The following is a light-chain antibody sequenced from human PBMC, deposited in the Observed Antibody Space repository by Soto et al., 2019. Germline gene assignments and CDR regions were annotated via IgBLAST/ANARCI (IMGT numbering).Light chain of an antibody. CDR2: TTS. CDR3: QQANSFPLT. V-gene: IGKV1D-12*01. Sequence: DIQMTQSPSSVSASVGDRVTITCRASQGINNWLAWYQQKPGKAPKLLIHTTSILQSGVPSRFSGSGSGTVFTLTISSLQPEDFATYYCQQANSFPLTFGGGTKVEIK. CDR1: QGINNW. J-gene: IGKJ4*01.